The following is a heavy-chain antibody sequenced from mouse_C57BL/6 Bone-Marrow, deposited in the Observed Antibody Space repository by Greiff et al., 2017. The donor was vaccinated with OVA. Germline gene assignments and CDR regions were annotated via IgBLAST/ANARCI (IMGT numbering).Heavy chain of an antibody. CDR1: GYTFTDYY. D-gene: IGHD2-3*01. J-gene: IGHJ4*01. CDR3: ARVGRWLLRYYYAMDY. V-gene: IGHV1-26*01. Sequence: EVQLQQSGPELVKPGASVKISCKASGYTFTDYYMNWVKQSHGKSLEWIGDINPNNGGTSYNQKFKGKATLTVDKSSSTAYMELRSLTSVDPAVYYCARVGRWLLRYYYAMDYWGQGTSVTVSS. CDR2: INPNNGGT.